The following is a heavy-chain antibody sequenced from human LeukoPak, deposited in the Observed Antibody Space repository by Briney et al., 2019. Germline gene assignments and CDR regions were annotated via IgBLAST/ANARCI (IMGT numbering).Heavy chain of an antibody. CDR1: GLSDSAYY. CDR3: ASDRDSSTWSYY. Sequence: QPGGSLRRSCAASGLSDSAYYMSWVRQAPGKGLEWVSVIDSGGSGGSTYYAASVKGRFTISRDNSKNTLFLQMNSLRAEDTAVYYCASDRDSSTWSYYWGQGTLVTVSS. V-gene: IGHV3-53*01. J-gene: IGHJ4*02. D-gene: IGHD6-13*01. CDR2: IDSGGSGGST.